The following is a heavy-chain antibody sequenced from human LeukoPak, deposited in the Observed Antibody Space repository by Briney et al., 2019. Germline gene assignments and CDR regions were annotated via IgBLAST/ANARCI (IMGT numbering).Heavy chain of an antibody. CDR3: AKGLVSGWYVFDY. V-gene: IGHV3-21*01. Sequence: GGSLRLSCAASGFTFSSYNMNWVRQAPGKGLEWVSSISTSGIYIYYADSVKGRFTISRDNAKKSLYLQMNSLRAEDTAVYYCAKGLVSGWYVFDYWGQGTLVTVSS. J-gene: IGHJ4*02. D-gene: IGHD6-19*01. CDR1: GFTFSSYN. CDR2: ISTSGIYI.